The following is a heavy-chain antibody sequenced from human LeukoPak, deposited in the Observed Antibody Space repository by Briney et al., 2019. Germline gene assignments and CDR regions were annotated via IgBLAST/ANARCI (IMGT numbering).Heavy chain of an antibody. CDR2: ISYDGSNK. V-gene: IGHV3-30*03. CDR3: ARDLRGQWLEYYFDY. J-gene: IGHJ4*02. CDR1: GFTFSSYG. D-gene: IGHD6-19*01. Sequence: GGSLRLSCAASGFTFSSYGMHWVRQAPGKGLEWVAVISYDGSNKYYADSVKGRFTISRDNSKNTLYLQMNSLRAEDTAVYYCARDLRGQWLEYYFDYWGQGTLVTVSS.